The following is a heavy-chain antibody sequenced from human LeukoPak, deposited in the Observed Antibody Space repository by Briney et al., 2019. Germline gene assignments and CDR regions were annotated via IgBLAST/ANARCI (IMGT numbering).Heavy chain of an antibody. J-gene: IGHJ3*02. D-gene: IGHD3-22*01. Sequence: ASVKVSCKASGATFSSYAISWVRQAPGQGLEWMGRIIPILGIANYAQKFQGRVTITADKATSTAYMELSSLRSEDTAVYYCARELGGKIVVVLDDAFDIWGQGTMVTVSS. CDR1: GATFSSYA. V-gene: IGHV1-69*04. CDR3: ARELGGKIVVVLDDAFDI. CDR2: IIPILGIA.